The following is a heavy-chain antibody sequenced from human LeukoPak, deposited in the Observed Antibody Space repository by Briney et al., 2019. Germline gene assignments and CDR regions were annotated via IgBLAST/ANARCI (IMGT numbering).Heavy chain of an antibody. D-gene: IGHD5-18*01. CDR2: MNPNSGNT. J-gene: IGHJ4*02. V-gene: IGHV1-8*01. CDR3: ARGRGYSYGYVN. CDR1: GYTFTSYD. Sequence: ASVKVSRKASGYTFTSYDINWVRQATGQGLEWMGWMNPNSGNTGYAQKFQGRVTMTRNTSISTAYMELSSLRSEDTAVYYCARGRGYSYGYVNWGQGTLVTVSS.